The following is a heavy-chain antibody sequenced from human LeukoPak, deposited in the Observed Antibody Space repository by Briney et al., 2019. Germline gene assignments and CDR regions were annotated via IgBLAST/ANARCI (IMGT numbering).Heavy chain of an antibody. D-gene: IGHD5/OR15-5a*01. Sequence: GASVKVSCKVSGCTLTELSIHWVRQAPGKGLEWMGGFDPEDGETIYAQKFQGRVTMPEDTSTDTAYMELSSLRSEDTAVYYCATEVLYDFFDCWGQGTLVTVSS. CDR3: ATEVLYDFFDC. CDR2: FDPEDGET. J-gene: IGHJ4*02. CDR1: GCTLTELS. V-gene: IGHV1-24*01.